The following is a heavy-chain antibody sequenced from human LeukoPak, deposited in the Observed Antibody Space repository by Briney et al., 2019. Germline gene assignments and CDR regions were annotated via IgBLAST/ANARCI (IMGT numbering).Heavy chain of an antibody. D-gene: IGHD3-22*01. CDR1: GGSISSYY. CDR3: ARGNDYYYDSSLSYYYYYMDV. Sequence: SETLSLTCTVSGGSISSYYWSWIRQPPGKGLEWIGRIYTSGSTNYNPSLKSRVTMSVDTSKNQFSLKLSSVTAADTAVYYCARGNDYYYDSSLSYYYYYMDVWGKGTTVTISS. CDR2: IYTSGST. J-gene: IGHJ6*03. V-gene: IGHV4-4*07.